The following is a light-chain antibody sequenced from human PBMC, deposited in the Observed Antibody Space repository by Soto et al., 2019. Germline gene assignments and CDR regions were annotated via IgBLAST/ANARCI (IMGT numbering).Light chain of an antibody. J-gene: IGLJ1*01. CDR2: NNN. V-gene: IGLV1-40*01. CDR1: SSNIGAGYD. Sequence: QSVLTQPPSVSGAPGQRVTISWTGSSSNIGAGYDVHWYQQLPGTAPKLLIYNNNNRPSGVPDRFSGSKSGTSASLAITGLQAEDEADYYCQSYDSSLSGYVFGTGTQLTVL. CDR3: QSYDSSLSGYV.